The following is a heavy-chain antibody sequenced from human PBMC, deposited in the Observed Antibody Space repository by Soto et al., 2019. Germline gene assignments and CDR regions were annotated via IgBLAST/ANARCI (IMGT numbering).Heavy chain of an antibody. CDR1: GFTFSSYS. CDR3: AREVGSGPTHYFDY. V-gene: IGHV3-66*01. D-gene: IGHD6-19*01. Sequence: PGGSLRLSCAASGFTFSSYSMNWVRQAPGKGLEWVSVIYSGGSTYYADSVKGRFTISRDNSKNTLYLQMNSLRAEDTAVYYCAREVGSGPTHYFDYWGQGTLVTVSS. CDR2: IYSGGST. J-gene: IGHJ4*02.